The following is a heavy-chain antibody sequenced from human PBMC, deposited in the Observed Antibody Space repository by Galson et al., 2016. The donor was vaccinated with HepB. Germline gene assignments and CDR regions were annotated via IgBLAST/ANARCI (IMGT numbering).Heavy chain of an antibody. CDR1: GNTFTTYA. D-gene: IGHD3-22*01. V-gene: IGHV1-3*01. J-gene: IGHJ4*02. CDR3: ATHSDYYYGFFDS. CDR2: INAGNGNT. Sequence: SCKASGNTFTTYAIHWVRQAPGQRLEWMGWINAGNGNTKYSQKFQGRVTITRDTSATTAYMELSSLRSEDTAVYYCATHSDYYYGFFDSWGQGTLVTVSS.